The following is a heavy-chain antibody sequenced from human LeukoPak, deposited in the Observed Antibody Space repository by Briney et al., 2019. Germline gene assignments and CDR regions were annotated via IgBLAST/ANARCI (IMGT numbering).Heavy chain of an antibody. CDR1: GYTFTSYG. J-gene: IGHJ4*02. CDR3: ARVVYSSGWYYFDY. Sequence: ASVTVSCTASGYTFTSYGISWVRQAPGQGLEWMGWISAYNGNTNYAQKLQGRVTMTTDTSTSTAYMELRSLRSDDTAVYYCARVVYSSGWYYFDYWGQGTLVTVSS. V-gene: IGHV1-18*01. D-gene: IGHD6-19*01. CDR2: ISAYNGNT.